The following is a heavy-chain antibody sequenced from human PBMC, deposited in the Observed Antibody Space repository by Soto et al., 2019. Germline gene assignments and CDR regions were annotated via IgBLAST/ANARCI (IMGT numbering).Heavy chain of an antibody. J-gene: IGHJ4*02. CDR1: GFSLSTGGVD. CDR2: IYWNGET. V-gene: IGHV2-5*01. D-gene: IGHD1-20*01. Sequence: QITLKESGPTLVKPTQQLTLTCNFSGFSLSTGGVDVAWVRQPPGKALEWLTLIYWNGETRLSPSLENRLTVTKDASKNQVALTMTNMDSVDTATYYGAHHPPFADYNLDYWGQGIRVTVSS. CDR3: AHHPPFADYNLDY.